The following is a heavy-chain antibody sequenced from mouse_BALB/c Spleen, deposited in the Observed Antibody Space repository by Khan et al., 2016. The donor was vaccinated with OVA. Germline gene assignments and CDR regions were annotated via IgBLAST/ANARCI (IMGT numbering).Heavy chain of an antibody. CDR1: GYTFTNHH. J-gene: IGHJ4*01. Sequence: EVKLEESGAELVRPGASVKISCKAFGYTFTNHHTNWVKQRPGQGLDWTGYTKPYNDYTKYNQKFKGKATLTVDKSSSTAYMELSSLTSEDSAVYYCARPGTFYGMDYWGQGTSVTVSS. V-gene: IGHV1S45*01. CDR2: TKPYNDYT. CDR3: ARPGTFYGMDY. D-gene: IGHD4-1*01.